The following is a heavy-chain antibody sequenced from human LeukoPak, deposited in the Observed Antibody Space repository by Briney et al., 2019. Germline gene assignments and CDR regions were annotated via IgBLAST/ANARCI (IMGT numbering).Heavy chain of an antibody. D-gene: IGHD5-24*01. Sequence: GGSLRLSCAASGFTFSSYSMNWVRQAPGKGLEWVSSISSSSSYIYYADSVKGRFTISRDNAKNSLYLQMNSLRAEDTAVYYCARDLNYLDAFDIWGQGTMVTVSS. V-gene: IGHV3-21*01. CDR1: GFTFSSYS. J-gene: IGHJ3*02. CDR3: ARDLNYLDAFDI. CDR2: ISSSSSYI.